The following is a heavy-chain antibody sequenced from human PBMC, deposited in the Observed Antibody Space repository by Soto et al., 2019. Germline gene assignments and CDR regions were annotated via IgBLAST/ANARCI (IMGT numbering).Heavy chain of an antibody. CDR1: GGSISSSNW. J-gene: IGHJ4*02. CDR3: ARDIGGYDSSGPYFDY. V-gene: IGHV4-4*02. Sequence: SETLSLTCAVSGGSISSSNWWSWVRQPPGKGLEWIGEIYHSGSTNYNPSLKSRVTISVDKSKNQFSLKLSSVTAADTAVYYCARDIGGYDSSGPYFDYWGQGTLVTVSS. D-gene: IGHD3-22*01. CDR2: IYHSGST.